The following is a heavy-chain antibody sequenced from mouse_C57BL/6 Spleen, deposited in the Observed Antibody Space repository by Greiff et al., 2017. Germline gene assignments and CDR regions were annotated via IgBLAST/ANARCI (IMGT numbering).Heavy chain of an antibody. Sequence: VQLQQSGAELVRPGASVTLSCKASGYTFTDYEMHWVKQTPVHGLEWIGAIDPETGGTAYNQKFKGKAILTADKSSSTAYLELRSLTSEDSAVYYCTRSGPWCFDVWGTGTTVTVSS. CDR3: TRSGPWCFDV. CDR2: IDPETGGT. D-gene: IGHD3-1*01. J-gene: IGHJ1*03. V-gene: IGHV1-15*01. CDR1: GYTFTDYE.